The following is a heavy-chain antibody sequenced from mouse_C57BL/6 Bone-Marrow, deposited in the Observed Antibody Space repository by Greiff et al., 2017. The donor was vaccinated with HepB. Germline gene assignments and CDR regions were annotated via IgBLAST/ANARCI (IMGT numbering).Heavy chain of an antibody. J-gene: IGHJ2*01. CDR3: AWTVTGFDY. CDR1: GYTFTSYG. CDR2: IYPRSGNT. D-gene: IGHD2-13*01. Sequence: QVQLKQSGAELARPGASVKLSCKASGYTFTSYGISWVKQRTGQGLEWIGEIYPRSGNTYYNEKFKGKATLTADKSSSTAYMELRSLTSEDSAVYFCAWTVTGFDYWGQGTTLTVSS. V-gene: IGHV1-81*01.